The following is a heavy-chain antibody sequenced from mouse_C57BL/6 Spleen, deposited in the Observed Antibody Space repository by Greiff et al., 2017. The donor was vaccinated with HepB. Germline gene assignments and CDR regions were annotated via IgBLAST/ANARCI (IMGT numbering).Heavy chain of an antibody. Sequence: QVQLQQPGAELVKPGASVKLSCKASGYTFTSYWMQWVKQRPGQGLEWIGEIDPSDSYTNFNQKFKGKATLTVDTSSSTAYMQLSSLTSEDSAVYYCARSDGYYVGDWGQGTLVTVSA. J-gene: IGHJ3*01. CDR1: GYTFTSYW. CDR2: IDPSDSYT. CDR3: ARSDGYYVGD. D-gene: IGHD2-3*01. V-gene: IGHV1-50*01.